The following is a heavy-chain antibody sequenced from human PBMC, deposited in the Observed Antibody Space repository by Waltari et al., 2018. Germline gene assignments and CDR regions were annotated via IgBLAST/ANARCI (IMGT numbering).Heavy chain of an antibody. D-gene: IGHD5-12*01. CDR2: IIPILGIA. CDR1: GGTFSSYP. J-gene: IGHJ6*02. CDR3: ARTYSGYDLNYYYGMDV. V-gene: IGHV1-69*02. Sequence: QVQLVQSGAEVKKPGSSVKVSCKASGGTFSSYPISWVRQATGQGLEWMGRIIPILGIANYAQKFQGRVTITADKSTSTAYMELSSLRAEDTAVYYCARTYSGYDLNYYYGMDVWGQGTTVTVSS.